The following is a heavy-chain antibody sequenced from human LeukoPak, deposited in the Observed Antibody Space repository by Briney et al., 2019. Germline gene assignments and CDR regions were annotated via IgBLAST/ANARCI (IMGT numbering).Heavy chain of an antibody. CDR3: ARDTFLLPAAIRPFDY. Sequence: WASVKVSCKASGYTFTSYGISWVRQAPGQGLEWMGWISAYNGNTNYAQKLQGRVTMTTDTSTSTAYMELRSLRSDDTAVYYCARDTFLLPAAIRPFDYWGQGTLVTVSS. D-gene: IGHD2-2*01. V-gene: IGHV1-18*01. CDR2: ISAYNGNT. CDR1: GYTFTSYG. J-gene: IGHJ4*02.